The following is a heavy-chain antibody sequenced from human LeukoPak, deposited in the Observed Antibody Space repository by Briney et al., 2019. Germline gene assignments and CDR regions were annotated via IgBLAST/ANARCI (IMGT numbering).Heavy chain of an antibody. V-gene: IGHV3-21*01. Sequence: GGSLRLSCAASGFTFSGYSMNWVRQAPGKGLEWVSSISSSSSYIYYADSVKGRFTISRDNAKNPLYLQMNSLRAEDTAVYYCARVYCGGDCYLDAFDIWGQGTMVTVSS. J-gene: IGHJ3*02. CDR2: ISSSSSYI. D-gene: IGHD2-21*01. CDR1: GFTFSGYS. CDR3: ARVYCGGDCYLDAFDI.